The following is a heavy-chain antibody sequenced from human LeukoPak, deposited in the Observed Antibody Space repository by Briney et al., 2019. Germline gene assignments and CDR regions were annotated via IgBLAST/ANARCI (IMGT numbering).Heavy chain of an antibody. V-gene: IGHV4-59*01. CDR1: GGSISNYY. J-gene: IGHJ6*03. CDR3: AGSYHYYMDV. CDR2: ISYIGST. Sequence: SETLSLTCTVSGGSISNYYWSWIRQPPGKGLEWIGYISYIGSTKYNPSLKSGVDISEDTSKKQFSLKLSSVTAADTAVYYCAGSYHYYMDVWGKGTTVTVSS.